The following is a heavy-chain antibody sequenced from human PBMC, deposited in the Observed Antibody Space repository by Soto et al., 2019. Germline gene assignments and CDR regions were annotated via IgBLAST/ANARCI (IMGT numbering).Heavy chain of an antibody. V-gene: IGHV4-59*04. CDR1: GGAISNYY. CDR3: AGNYDVLPGRGYLDV. D-gene: IGHD3-9*01. Sequence: SETLSLTCTVSGGAISNYYWHWIRQPPGKGLEWLGNIHYSGSTDYHPSFKSRVTVSVDTSKNQFSLKLSSVTAADTAIYYCAGNYDVLPGRGYLDVWGQGTTVTVSS. CDR2: IHYSGST. J-gene: IGHJ6*02.